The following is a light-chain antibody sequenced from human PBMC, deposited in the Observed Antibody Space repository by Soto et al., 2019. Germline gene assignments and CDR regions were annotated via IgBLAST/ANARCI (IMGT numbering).Light chain of an antibody. J-gene: IGLJ1*01. Sequence: QLVLTQSSSASASLGSSVKLTCTLSSGHSSYIIAWHQQQPGKAPRYLMKLEGSGSYNKGSGVPDRFSGSSSGADRYLTISNHQSEDEADYYCETWDSNTHVFGTGTKVTVL. CDR1: SGHSSYI. CDR3: ETWDSNTHV. V-gene: IGLV4-60*03. CDR2: LEGSGSY.